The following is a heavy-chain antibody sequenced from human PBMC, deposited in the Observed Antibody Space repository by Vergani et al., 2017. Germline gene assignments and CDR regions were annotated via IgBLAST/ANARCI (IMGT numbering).Heavy chain of an antibody. V-gene: IGHV3-30*02. CDR3: VKDHPVFDE. Sequence: QVQLVESGGGVVQPGESLRLPCAAPGFPFSTYGMLWVLQAPGKGLGWVAFIQKHGIDKFYADSVRGRFTISRDISKNTLYLEMNSLSAEDTALYHCVKDHPVFDEWGRGTLVSVS. J-gene: IGHJ4*02. CDR1: GFPFSTYG. CDR2: IQKHGIDK.